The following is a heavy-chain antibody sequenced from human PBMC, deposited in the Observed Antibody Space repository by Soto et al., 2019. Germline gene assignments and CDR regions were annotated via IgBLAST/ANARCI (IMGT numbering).Heavy chain of an antibody. CDR1: GYTFTSYA. V-gene: IGHV1-3*01. J-gene: IGHJ3*02. CDR2: INAGNGNT. D-gene: IGHD3-3*01. Sequence: GASVKVSCKASGYTFTSYAMHWVRQAPGQRLEWMGWINAGNGNTKYSQKFQGRVTITRDTSASTAYMELSSLRSEDTAVYYCARLXAYDFWSGLPRNDAFDIWGQGTMVTVSS. CDR3: ARLXAYDFWSGLPRNDAFDI.